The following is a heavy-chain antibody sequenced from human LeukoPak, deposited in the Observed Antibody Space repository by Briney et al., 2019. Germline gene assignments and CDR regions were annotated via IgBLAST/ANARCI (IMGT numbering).Heavy chain of an antibody. D-gene: IGHD3-10*01. CDR2: ISYTGNT. CDR1: DGSISSNFAY. J-gene: IGHJ5*02. V-gene: IGHV4-39*07. Sequence: SETLSLTCIVSDGSISSNFAYWGWIRQPPGKGLEWIGSISYTGNTDYNPSLKSRVTLSVDTSKNQFSLKVTSVTAADTAVYYCARDSGTTGEVKFDPWGQGTLVTVSS. CDR3: ARDSGTTGEVKFDP.